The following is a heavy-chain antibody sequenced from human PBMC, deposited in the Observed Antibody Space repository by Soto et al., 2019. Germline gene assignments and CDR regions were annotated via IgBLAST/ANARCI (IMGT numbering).Heavy chain of an antibody. V-gene: IGHV3-74*01. Sequence: LRLSCAASGFISRSYWMHWVRQVPGKGLVWVSRINGDGRSTSYADSVKGRFTISRDNAKNTLYLQMNSLRADDTAVYYCARAQYLADDAFDIWGQGAMVTVSS. CDR1: GFISRSYW. D-gene: IGHD2-2*01. J-gene: IGHJ3*02. CDR2: INGDGRST. CDR3: ARAQYLADDAFDI.